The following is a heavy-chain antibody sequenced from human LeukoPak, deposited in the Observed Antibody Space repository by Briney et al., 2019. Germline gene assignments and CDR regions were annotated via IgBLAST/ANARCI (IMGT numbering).Heavy chain of an antibody. CDR1: GFTFSDYY. CDR2: ISSSGSTI. CDR3: ARAFKQWLVPLMDV. Sequence: GGSLRLSCAASGFTFSDYYMSWIRQAPGKGLERVSYISSSGSTIYYADSVKGRFTISRDNAKNSLYLQMNSLRAEDTAVYYCARAFKQWLVPLMDVWGQGTTVTVSS. J-gene: IGHJ6*02. D-gene: IGHD6-19*01. V-gene: IGHV3-11*01.